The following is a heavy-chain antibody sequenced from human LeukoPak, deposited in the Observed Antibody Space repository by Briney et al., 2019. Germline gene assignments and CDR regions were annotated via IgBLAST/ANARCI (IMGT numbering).Heavy chain of an antibody. CDR3: ARHVHRYCSSTSCLPLDY. J-gene: IGHJ4*02. CDR2: ISAGASYT. Sequence: RGESLKICCMGSGYRFTSYWIGWGRLMPGKGLGGMGIISAGASYTNYSPSFQGHVTISADNSISTAYLQWSSLNASDTAMYYCARHVHRYCSSTSCLPLDYWGQGTLVTVSS. V-gene: IGHV5-51*01. CDR1: GYRFTSYW. D-gene: IGHD2-2*01.